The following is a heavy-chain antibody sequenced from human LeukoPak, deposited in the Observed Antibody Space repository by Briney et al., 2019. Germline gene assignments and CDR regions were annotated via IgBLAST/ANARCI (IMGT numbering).Heavy chain of an antibody. D-gene: IGHD3-3*01. CDR1: GSSFTSYW. V-gene: IGHV5-51*01. CDR3: AREIRSQYYYYGMDV. J-gene: IGHJ6*02. Sequence: GGSLQISCQGSGSSFTSYWIGWVRQMPGKGLEWMGIIYPGESDTRYSPSFQGQVTISADKSISTAYLQWSSLKASDTAMYYCAREIRSQYYYYGMDVWGQGTTVTVSS. CDR2: IYPGESDT.